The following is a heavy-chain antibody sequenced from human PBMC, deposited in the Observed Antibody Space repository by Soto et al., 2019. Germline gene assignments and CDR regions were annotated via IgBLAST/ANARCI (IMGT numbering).Heavy chain of an antibody. CDR1: GFTFSSYA. Sequence: SGGSLRLSCAASGFTFSSYAMSWVRQAPGKGLEWVSAISGSGGSTYYADSVKGRFTISRDNSKNTLYLQMNSLRAEDTAVYYCAKSGVYSSSSYFDYWGQGTLVTVSS. CDR3: AKSGVYSSSSYFDY. CDR2: ISGSGGST. D-gene: IGHD6-6*01. V-gene: IGHV3-23*01. J-gene: IGHJ4*02.